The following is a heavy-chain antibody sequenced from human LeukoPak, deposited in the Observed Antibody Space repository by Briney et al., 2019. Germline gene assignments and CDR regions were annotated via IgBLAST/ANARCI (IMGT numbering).Heavy chain of an antibody. D-gene: IGHD3-22*01. V-gene: IGHV4-59*01. Sequence: SGTLSLTCTVSGGSISSYYWSWIRQPPGKGLEWIGYIYYSGSTNYNPSLKSRVTISVDTSKNQFSLKLSSVTAADTAVYYCARVGYYYDSSGYPLDAFDIWGQGTMVTVSS. CDR1: GGSISSYY. CDR2: IYYSGST. J-gene: IGHJ3*02. CDR3: ARVGYYYDSSGYPLDAFDI.